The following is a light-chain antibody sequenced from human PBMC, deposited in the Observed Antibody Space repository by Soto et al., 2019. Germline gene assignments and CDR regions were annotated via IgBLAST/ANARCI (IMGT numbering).Light chain of an antibody. V-gene: IGLV2-14*01. CDR3: SSYTSSSTPEFV. CDR1: SSDVGGYNY. CDR2: DVS. Sequence: QSALTQPASVSGSPGQSITISCTGTSSDVGGYNYVSWYQQHPSKAPKLMIYDVSNRPSGVSNRFSGSKSGNTASLTISGLQAEDEADYYCSSYTSSSTPEFVFGTGTKV. J-gene: IGLJ1*01.